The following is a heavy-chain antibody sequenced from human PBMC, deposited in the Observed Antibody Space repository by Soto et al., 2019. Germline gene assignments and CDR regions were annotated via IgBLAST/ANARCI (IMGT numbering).Heavy chain of an antibody. V-gene: IGHV3-21*01. CDR2: ISSSSSYI. Sequence: GGSLRLSCAASGFTFSSYSMNWVRQAPGKGLEWVSSISSSSSYIYYADSVKGRFTISRDNSKNALYLQMNSLRAEDTAVYYCARDLNLGGLNLDYFAYWRQGTLVTVAS. CDR3: ARDLNLGGLNLDYFAY. J-gene: IGHJ4*02. D-gene: IGHD3-10*01. CDR1: GFTFSSYS.